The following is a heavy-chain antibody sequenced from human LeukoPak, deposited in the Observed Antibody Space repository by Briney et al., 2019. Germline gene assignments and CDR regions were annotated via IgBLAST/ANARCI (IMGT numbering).Heavy chain of an antibody. V-gene: IGHV3-23*01. D-gene: IGHD5-18*01. J-gene: IGHJ3*02. CDR3: AKDLRDSYGYAFDI. CDR2: ISGSGGST. Sequence: GGSLRLSCAASGFTFSSYGMSWVRQAPGKGLEWASAISGSGGSTYYADSVKGRFTISRDNSKNTLYLQMNSLRAEDTAVYYCAKDLRDSYGYAFDIWGQGTMVTVSS. CDR1: GFTFSSYG.